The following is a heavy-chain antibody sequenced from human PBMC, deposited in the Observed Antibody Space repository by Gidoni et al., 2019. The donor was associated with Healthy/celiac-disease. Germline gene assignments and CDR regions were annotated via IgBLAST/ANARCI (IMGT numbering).Heavy chain of an antibody. CDR3: ARDRSGGYDY. J-gene: IGHJ4*02. D-gene: IGHD3-22*01. CDR1: GGSISSYY. V-gene: IGHV4-59*01. CDR2: IYYSGST. Sequence: QVQLQESGPGLVKSSETLSLTCTVSGGSISSYYWSWIRQPPGKGLEWIGYIYYSGSTNYNPSLKSRVTISVDTSKNQFSLKLSSVTAADTAVYYCARDRSGGYDYWGQGTLGHRLL.